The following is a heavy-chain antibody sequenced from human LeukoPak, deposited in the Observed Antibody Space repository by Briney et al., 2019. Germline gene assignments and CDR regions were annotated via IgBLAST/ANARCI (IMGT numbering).Heavy chain of an antibody. V-gene: IGHV3-48*02. CDR2: ISSSSTTI. CDR1: GFTFSSYS. Sequence: GGSPRLSCAASGFTFSSYSMNWVRQAPGKGLEWVSYISSSSTTIYYADSVKGRFTISRENAKNSLYLQMNSLRDEDTAVYYCARDLIRYFDYWGQGTLVTVSS. D-gene: IGHD3-16*01. J-gene: IGHJ4*02. CDR3: ARDLIRYFDY.